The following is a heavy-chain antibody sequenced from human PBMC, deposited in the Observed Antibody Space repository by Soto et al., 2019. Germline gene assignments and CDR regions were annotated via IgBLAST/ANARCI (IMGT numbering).Heavy chain of an antibody. CDR2: ISWNGGNI. V-gene: IGHV3-9*01. Sequence: EVQLVESGGGLVQPGRSLRLSCAASGFIFYNSGMHGVRQAPGKGLEWVSGISWNGGNIGYADSVRGRFSISRDNAKHSLFMQLDSLRPDDTAFYYCVKAGVRDLIVEVPVYFDNWGQGTLVSVSS. CDR1: GFIFYNSG. CDR3: VKAGVRDLIVEVPVYFDN. J-gene: IGHJ4*02. D-gene: IGHD2-21*01.